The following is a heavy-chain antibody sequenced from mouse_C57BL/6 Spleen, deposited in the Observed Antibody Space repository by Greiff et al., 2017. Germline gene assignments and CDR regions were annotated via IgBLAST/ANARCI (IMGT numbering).Heavy chain of an antibody. Sequence: QVQLQQPGAELVMPGASVKLSCKASGYTFTSYWMHWVKQRPGQGLEWIGEIDPSDSYTNYNQKFKGKSTLTVDKYSSTAYMQLSSLTSEDSAVYYCARRGFAYWGQGTLVTVSA. CDR3: ARRGFAY. V-gene: IGHV1-69*01. J-gene: IGHJ3*01. CDR1: GYTFTSYW. CDR2: IDPSDSYT.